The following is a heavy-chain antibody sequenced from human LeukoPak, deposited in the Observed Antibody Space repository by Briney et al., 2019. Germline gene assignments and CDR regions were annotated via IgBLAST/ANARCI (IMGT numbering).Heavy chain of an antibody. CDR1: GGSISSGGYY. J-gene: IGHJ4*02. V-gene: IGHV4-30-4*08. D-gene: IGHD3-10*01. CDR2: IYYSGST. Sequence: PSETLSLTCTVSGGSISSGGYYWSWIRQPPGKGLEWIGYIYYSGSTYYNPSLKSRVTISVDTSKNQFSLKLSSVTAADTAVYYCARVLLWFGDPHNFDYWGQGTLVTVSS. CDR3: ARVLLWFGDPHNFDY.